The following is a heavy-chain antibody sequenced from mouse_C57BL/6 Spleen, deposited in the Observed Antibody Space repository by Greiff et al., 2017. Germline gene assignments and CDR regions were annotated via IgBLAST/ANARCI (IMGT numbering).Heavy chain of an antibody. J-gene: IGHJ2*01. D-gene: IGHD4-1*01. CDR2: LYPGDGDT. V-gene: IGHV1-80*01. CDR1: GYAFSSYW. CDR3: AISPLGREYFDY. Sequence: VQLQQSGAELVKPGASVKISCKASGYAFSSYWMNWVKQRPGKGLEWIGQLYPGDGDTNYNGKFKGKATLTADKSSSTAYMQLSSLTSEDSAVYFCAISPLGREYFDYWCQGTTLTVSS.